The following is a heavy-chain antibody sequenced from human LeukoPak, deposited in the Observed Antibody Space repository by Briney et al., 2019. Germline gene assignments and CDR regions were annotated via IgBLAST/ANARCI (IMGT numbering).Heavy chain of an antibody. D-gene: IGHD4-23*01. CDR3: AREGNSDAFDI. CDR1: GYTFTGCY. CDR2: INPNSGGT. J-gene: IGHJ3*02. V-gene: IGHV1-2*04. Sequence: RASVKLSCKASGYTFTGCYMHWVRQAPGQGLEWMGWINPNSGGTNYAQKFQGWVTMTRDTSISTAYMELSRLRSDDTAVYYCAREGNSDAFDIWGQGTMVTVAS.